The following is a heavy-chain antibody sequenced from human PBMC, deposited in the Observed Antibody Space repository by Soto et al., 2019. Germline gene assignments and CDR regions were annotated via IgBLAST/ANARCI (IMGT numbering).Heavy chain of an antibody. Sequence: QITLKEAGPTLVKPTQTLTLTCTFSGFSLPTDRVGVGWIRQPPGKALEWLAVIYWDDSKTYRPSLKSRITITKDTSNNQVDLTMTYIDPVDTATYYCARAYGGRSLYWGQGSLVTVS. J-gene: IGHJ4*02. D-gene: IGHD1-26*01. CDR2: IYWDDSK. CDR3: ARAYGGRSLY. V-gene: IGHV2-5*02. CDR1: GFSLPTDRVG.